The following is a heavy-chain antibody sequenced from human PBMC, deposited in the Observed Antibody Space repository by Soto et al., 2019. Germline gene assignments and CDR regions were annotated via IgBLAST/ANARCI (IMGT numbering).Heavy chain of an antibody. CDR3: ARARTGTTVWFDP. D-gene: IGHD1-1*01. CDR2: IYYSGST. J-gene: IGHJ5*02. V-gene: IGHV4-30-4*01. CDR1: GGSISSGDYY. Sequence: SETLSLTCTVSGGSISSGDYYWSWIRQPPGKGLEWIGYIYYSGSTYYNPSLKSRVTISVDTSKNQFSLKLSSVTAADTAVYYCARARTGTTVWFDPWGQGTLVTVSS.